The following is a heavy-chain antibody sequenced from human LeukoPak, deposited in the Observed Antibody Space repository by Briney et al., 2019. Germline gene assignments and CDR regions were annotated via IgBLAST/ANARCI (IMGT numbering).Heavy chain of an antibody. CDR3: ARLSRYCSSTSCYLGWFDP. CDR1: GGSFSGYY. CDR2: INHSGST. V-gene: IGHV4-34*01. D-gene: IGHD2-2*01. J-gene: IGHJ5*02. Sequence: PSETLSLTCAVYGGSFSGYYWSWIRQPPGKGLEWIGEINHSGSTNYNPSLKSRVTISVDTSKNQFSLKLSSVTAADTAVYYCARLSRYCSSTSCYLGWFDPWGQGTLVTVSS.